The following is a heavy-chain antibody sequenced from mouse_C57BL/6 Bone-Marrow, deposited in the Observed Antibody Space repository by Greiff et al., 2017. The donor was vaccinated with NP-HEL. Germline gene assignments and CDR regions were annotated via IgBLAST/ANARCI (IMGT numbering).Heavy chain of an antibody. Sequence: QVQLQQSGPGLVQPSQSLSITCTVSGFSLTSYGVHWVRQSPGKGLEWLGVIWRGGSTDYNAAFMSRLSITKDNSKSQVFFKMNSLQADDTAIYYCAKKGDMAHWYFDVWGTGTTVTVSS. CDR1: GFSLTSYG. V-gene: IGHV2-5*01. CDR2: IWRGGST. J-gene: IGHJ1*03. CDR3: AKKGDMAHWYFDV. D-gene: IGHD1-1*02.